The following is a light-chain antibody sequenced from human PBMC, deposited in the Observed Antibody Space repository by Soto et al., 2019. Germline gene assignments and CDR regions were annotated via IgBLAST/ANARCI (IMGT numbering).Light chain of an antibody. J-gene: IGKJ1*01. CDR1: QGINNY. CDR2: SAS. Sequence: DIQLTQSPSFLSASVGDRVTISSRASQGINNYLAWYQRRPGKAPKLQIHSASTLQFGVPSRFSGSGSGSEFTFTVSSLQAEDIATYYCQHRGYFGQGTKVEIK. CDR3: QHRGY. V-gene: IGKV1-9*01.